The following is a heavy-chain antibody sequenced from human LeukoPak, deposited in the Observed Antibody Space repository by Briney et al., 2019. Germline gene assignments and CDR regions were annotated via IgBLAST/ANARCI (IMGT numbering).Heavy chain of an antibody. Sequence: PGGSLRLSCAGSGFNVSTNYMSWVRQAPGKGLDWVSVMYGGGSTYYADSVKGRFTISRDNSNNTLYLQMNSLRAEDTAMYYCARGSTVTHAGAFDIWGQGTMVTVSS. CDR3: ARGSTVTHAGAFDI. D-gene: IGHD4-17*01. CDR2: MYGGGST. V-gene: IGHV3-66*01. CDR1: GFNVSTNY. J-gene: IGHJ3*02.